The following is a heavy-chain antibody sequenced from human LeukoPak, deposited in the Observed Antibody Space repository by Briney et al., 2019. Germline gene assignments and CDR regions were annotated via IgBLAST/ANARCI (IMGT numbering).Heavy chain of an antibody. CDR2: INHSGST. CDR3: ARGERVLEWSPDYYYYGMDV. D-gene: IGHD3-3*01. V-gene: IGHV4-34*01. J-gene: IGHJ6*02. Sequence: PSETLSLTCAVYGGAFSGYYWNWIRQPPGKGLEWNGEINHSGSTNYNPSLKSRVTISVDTSKNQLSLKLSSVTAADTAVYYCARGERVLEWSPDYYYYGMDVWGQGTTVTVSS. CDR1: GGAFSGYY.